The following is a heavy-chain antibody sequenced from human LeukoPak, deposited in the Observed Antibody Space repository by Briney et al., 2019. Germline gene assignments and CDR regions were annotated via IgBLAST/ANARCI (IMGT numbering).Heavy chain of an antibody. Sequence: GGSLRLSCAASGFTFSSYSMNWVRQAPGKGLEWVSYISSSSSTIYYADSVKGRFTISRDNAKNSLYLQMNSLRAEDTAVYYCARDSGAVTTHYYYGMDVWGQGTTVTVSS. CDR1: GFTFSSYS. CDR3: ARDSGAVTTHYYYGMDV. V-gene: IGHV3-48*04. CDR2: ISSSSSTI. J-gene: IGHJ6*02. D-gene: IGHD4-17*01.